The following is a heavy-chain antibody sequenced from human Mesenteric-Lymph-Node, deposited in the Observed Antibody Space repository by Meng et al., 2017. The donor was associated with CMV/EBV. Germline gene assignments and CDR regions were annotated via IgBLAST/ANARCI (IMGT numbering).Heavy chain of an antibody. CDR1: FSGYY. V-gene: IGHV4-34*01. Sequence: FSGYYWPWIRQPPGKGLEWIGEINHSGRTNYNPSLKSRVTISVDMSKNQFSLKLSSVTAADTAVYYCAGRIIMVRGVIRGGWRWFDPWGQGTLVTVSS. CDR2: INHSGRT. J-gene: IGHJ5*02. D-gene: IGHD3-10*01. CDR3: AGRIIMVRGVIRGGWRWFDP.